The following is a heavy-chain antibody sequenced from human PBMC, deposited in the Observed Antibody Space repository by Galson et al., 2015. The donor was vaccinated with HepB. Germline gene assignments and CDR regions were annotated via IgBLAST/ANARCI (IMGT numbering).Heavy chain of an antibody. CDR1: GFTFSTYT. CDR2: ISYDGTNK. J-gene: IGHJ4*02. CDR3: ARDIFYYGSGSYCTVRY. Sequence: SLRLSCAASGFTFSTYTMHWVRQAPGKGLEWVALISYDGTNKYYAGSVKGRFTISRDDSKNTLYLQMNSLRAEDTALYYCARDIFYYGSGSYCTVRYWGQGTLVTVYS. D-gene: IGHD3-10*01. V-gene: IGHV3-30-3*01.